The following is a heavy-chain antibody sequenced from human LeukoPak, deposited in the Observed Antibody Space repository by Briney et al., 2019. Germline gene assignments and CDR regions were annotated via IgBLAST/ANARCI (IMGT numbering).Heavy chain of an antibody. CDR3: ARLSTASPLNWFDP. Sequence: SETLSLTCTVSGGSISSYYWSWIRQPPGKGLEWIGYIHTSGSTNYNPSLKSRVTISVDTSKNQFSLKLSSVTAADTAVYYCARLSTASPLNWFDPWGQGTLVTVSS. V-gene: IGHV4-4*09. CDR2: IHTSGST. J-gene: IGHJ5*02. D-gene: IGHD1-26*01. CDR1: GGSISSYY.